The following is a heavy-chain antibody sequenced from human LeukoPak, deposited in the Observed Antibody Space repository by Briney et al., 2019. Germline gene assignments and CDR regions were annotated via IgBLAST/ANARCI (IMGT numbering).Heavy chain of an antibody. Sequence: SGTLSLTCDVSGGSIMTTNWWSWVRQPPNKGLGWIGEVHLSGATNYNPSLESRATMSIDTSKNHLSLELTSVTAADTAMYYCARESGAFSPFGFWGQGTLVTVSS. CDR2: VHLSGAT. V-gene: IGHV4-4*02. J-gene: IGHJ4*02. CDR3: ARESGAFSPFGF. D-gene: IGHD1-26*01. CDR1: GGSIMTTNW.